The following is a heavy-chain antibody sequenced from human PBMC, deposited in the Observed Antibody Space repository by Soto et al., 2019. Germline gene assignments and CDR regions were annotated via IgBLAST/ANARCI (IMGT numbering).Heavy chain of an antibody. Sequence: QLVESGGGLVKPGESLTLSCEASGFRFSDVWLHWVRQAPGKGLEWVGRIKSQVAGGATDYAAPVRGRLTISRDDSRNMLYFQMINLKTEDTAVYYCATGFQRAFEMWGHGTMVTVSS. CDR3: ATGFQRAFEM. CDR1: GFRFSDVW. CDR2: IKSQVAGGAT. J-gene: IGHJ3*02. V-gene: IGHV3-15*01.